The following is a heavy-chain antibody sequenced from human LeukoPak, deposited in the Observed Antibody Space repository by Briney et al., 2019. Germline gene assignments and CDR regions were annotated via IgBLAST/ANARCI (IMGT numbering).Heavy chain of an antibody. CDR1: GFTFDDYA. J-gene: IGHJ4*02. V-gene: IGHV3-43D*03. CDR3: AKDGSGAYYYDSRRRYYFDY. D-gene: IGHD3-22*01. CDR2: ISWDGGST. Sequence: PGGSLRLSCAASGFTFDDYAMHWVRQAPGKGLEWVSLISWDGGSTYYADSVKGRFTISRDNSKNSLYLQMNSLRAEDTALYYCAKDGSGAYYYDSRRRYYFDYWGQGTLVTVSS.